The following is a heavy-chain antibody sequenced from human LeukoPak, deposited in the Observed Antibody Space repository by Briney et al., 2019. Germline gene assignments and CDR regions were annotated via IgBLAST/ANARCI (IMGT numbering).Heavy chain of an antibody. J-gene: IGHJ4*02. CDR1: GFTFSSYG. CDR2: ISYDGSNK. D-gene: IGHD2-2*01. V-gene: IGHV3-30*03. Sequence: GGSLRLSCAASGFTFSSYGMHWVRQAPGKGLEWVAVISYDGSNKYYADSVKGRFTISRDNSKNTLYLQMNSLRAEDTAVYYCARVQLPRGGYNYWGQGTLVTVFS. CDR3: ARVQLPRGGYNY.